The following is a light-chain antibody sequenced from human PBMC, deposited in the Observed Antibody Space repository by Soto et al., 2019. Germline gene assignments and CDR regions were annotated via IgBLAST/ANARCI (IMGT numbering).Light chain of an antibody. Sequence: EIVMTQSPATLSVSPGERATLSCRASQSVSSNLAWYQQKPGQAPRLLIYGASTRATGIPARFSGSGSGTEFPLTISSLQAGDFAVYYCQQESTFGQGTRLEIK. CDR1: QSVSSN. CDR3: QQEST. CDR2: GAS. J-gene: IGKJ5*01. V-gene: IGKV3-15*01.